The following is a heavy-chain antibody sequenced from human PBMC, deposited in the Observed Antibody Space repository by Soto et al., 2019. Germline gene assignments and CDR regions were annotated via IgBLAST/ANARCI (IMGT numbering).Heavy chain of an antibody. CDR2: ISGDGAAT. CDR1: GFTCSNYA. V-gene: IGHV3-23*01. Sequence: GGSLRLSCVASGFTCSNYAMSWVRQTPGRGLEWVSAISGDGAATYFANFLRGRFIISRDNSRNTLYLQMDTMRGEDTAIYYCAKVSSSGWDFDYWGQGT. J-gene: IGHJ4*02. D-gene: IGHD6-19*01. CDR3: AKVSSSGWDFDY.